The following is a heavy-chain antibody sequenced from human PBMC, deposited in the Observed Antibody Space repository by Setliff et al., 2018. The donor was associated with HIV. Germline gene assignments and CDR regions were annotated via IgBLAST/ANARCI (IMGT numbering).Heavy chain of an antibody. D-gene: IGHD3-16*01. CDR1: GFNFGGYS. Sequence: GGSLRLSCAGSGFNFGGYSMSWVRQAPGKGLEWVSSIYGGGGTTFYADSVKGRFTISRDNSNNALYLQMNSLRVEDTGTYYCAKDRVPDGLWAIDYWGQGATVTV. CDR3: AKDRVPDGLWAIDY. CDR2: IYGGGGTT. J-gene: IGHJ4*02. V-gene: IGHV3-23*01.